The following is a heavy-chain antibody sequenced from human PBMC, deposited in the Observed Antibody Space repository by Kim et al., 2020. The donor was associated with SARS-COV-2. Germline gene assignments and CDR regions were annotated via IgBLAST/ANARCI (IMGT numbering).Heavy chain of an antibody. D-gene: IGHD3-10*01. V-gene: IGHV1-18*01. CDR1: GYSFISYG. CDR3: ATHVASKSYNNVFYAFHI. J-gene: IGHJ3*02. CDR2: ISAYNGET. Sequence: ASVKVSCKASGYSFISYGIGWVRQAPGQGLEWMGWISAYNGETNYAQNLQGRVTMTTDTSTSTAYMELRSLRSDDTAVYYCATHVASKSYNNVFYAFHIWGRGTMVTVSS.